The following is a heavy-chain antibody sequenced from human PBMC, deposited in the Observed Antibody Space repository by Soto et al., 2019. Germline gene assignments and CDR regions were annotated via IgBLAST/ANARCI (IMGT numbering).Heavy chain of an antibody. V-gene: IGHV4-59*01. CDR1: GGSISSYY. CDR3: ARVRITIFGVVTTDAFDI. CDR2: IYYSGST. D-gene: IGHD3-3*01. J-gene: IGHJ3*02. Sequence: QVQLQESGPGLVKPSETLSLTCTVSGGSISSYYWSWIRQPPGKGLEWIGYIYYSGSTNYNPSLKSRVTISVDTSKNQFSLKLSSVTAADTAVYYCARVRITIFGVVTTDAFDIWGQGTMVTVSS.